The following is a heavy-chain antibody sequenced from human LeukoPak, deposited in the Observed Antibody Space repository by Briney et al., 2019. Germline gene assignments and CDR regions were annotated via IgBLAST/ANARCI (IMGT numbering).Heavy chain of an antibody. V-gene: IGHV1-8*01. Sequence: ASVKVSCKASGYTFTSYDINWVRQATGQGLEWMGWMNPNSGNTNYAQKLQGRVTMTTDTSTSTAYMELRSLRSDDTAVYYCARGIMATNWIYYYYNYMDVWGKGTTVTVSS. CDR2: MNPNSGNT. J-gene: IGHJ6*03. CDR3: ARGIMATNWIYYYYNYMDV. D-gene: IGHD5-12*01. CDR1: GYTFTSYD.